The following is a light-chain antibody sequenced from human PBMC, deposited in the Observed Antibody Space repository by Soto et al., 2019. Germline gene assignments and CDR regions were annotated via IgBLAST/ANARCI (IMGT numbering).Light chain of an antibody. V-gene: IGLV1-44*01. CDR2: SNN. Sequence: QSVLTQPPSASGTPGQRVTISCSGSSSNIGSNTVNWYKQFPGTAPKVLMYSNNERPSGVTDRFSGSKSGTSASLAISGLQSEDEADYYCATWDDSLNGPVFGGGTKVTVL. CDR1: SSNIGSNT. J-gene: IGLJ2*01. CDR3: ATWDDSLNGPV.